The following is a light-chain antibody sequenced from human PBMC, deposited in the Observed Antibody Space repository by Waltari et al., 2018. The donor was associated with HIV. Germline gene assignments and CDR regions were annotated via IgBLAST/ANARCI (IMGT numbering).Light chain of an antibody. V-gene: IGLV4-69*01. CDR1: SAHSTYA. Sequence: QLVLTQSPSASASLGASVKLTCTLSSAHSTYAIAWHQQQPDQGPHYLRKLNSDGSHRKGDGIPDRFSGSASGAERYLTISNVQSEDEGIYYCQTWGAGTVVFGGGTKLSVL. J-gene: IGLJ2*01. CDR3: QTWGAGTVV. CDR2: LNSDGSH.